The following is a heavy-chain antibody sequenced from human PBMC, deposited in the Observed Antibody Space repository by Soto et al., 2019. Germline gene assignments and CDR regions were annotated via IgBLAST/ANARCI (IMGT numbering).Heavy chain of an antibody. J-gene: IGHJ5*02. CDR3: ARARMVYAPFDP. V-gene: IGHV4-38-2*02. CDR2: IDYSGRT. D-gene: IGHD2-8*01. Sequence: SETLSLTCSVSGYLIISGYYLVLVRQTPGKGLEWLGSIDYSGRTYKNPSLKSRVSASVDLSKNQFSLKLSSVTAADTAVYYCARARMVYAPFDPWGQGTLVTVSS. CDR1: GYLIISGYY.